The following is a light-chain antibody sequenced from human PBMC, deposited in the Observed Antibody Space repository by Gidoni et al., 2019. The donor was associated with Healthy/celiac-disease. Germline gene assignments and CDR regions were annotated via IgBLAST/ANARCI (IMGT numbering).Light chain of an antibody. CDR3: QQQSNWQFT. V-gene: IGKV3-11*01. Sequence: EIVLTQSPATLSLSPGERATLSCRASQSASSYLAWYQQKPGQAPRLLIYDASNRATGIPARIRGSGGGKDFTITISSREHEDVAVYYCQQQSNWQFTFXPXTKVDIK. CDR1: QSASSY. J-gene: IGKJ3*01. CDR2: DAS.